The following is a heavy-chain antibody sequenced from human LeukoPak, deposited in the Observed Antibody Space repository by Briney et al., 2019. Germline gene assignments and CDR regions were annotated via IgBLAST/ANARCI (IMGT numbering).Heavy chain of an antibody. D-gene: IGHD3-10*01. Sequence: GGSLRLSCAASGFTFSIFAMSWVRQAPGKGLEWVSTISGSGGSTHYADSVKGRFTISRDNSKNTLHLQMNDLRPEDTAKYYCAKRNTMIRGGPCFDHWGQGLLVTVSS. V-gene: IGHV3-23*01. CDR3: AKRNTMIRGGPCFDH. J-gene: IGHJ4*02. CDR1: GFTFSIFA. CDR2: ISGSGGST.